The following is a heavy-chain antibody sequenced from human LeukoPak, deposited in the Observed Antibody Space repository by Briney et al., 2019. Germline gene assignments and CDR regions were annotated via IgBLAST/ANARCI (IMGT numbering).Heavy chain of an antibody. J-gene: IGHJ4*02. CDR1: GFTFSSYG. CDR3: AKDYYDILTGYYGPDY. Sequence: HSGGSLRLSCAASGFTFSSYGMHWVRQAPSKGLEWVAVISYDGNNKYYADCVKGRFTISRDNSKNTLYLQMNSLRAEDRAVYYCAKDYYDILTGYYGPDYWGQGTLVTVSS. V-gene: IGHV3-30*18. CDR2: ISYDGNNK. D-gene: IGHD3-9*01.